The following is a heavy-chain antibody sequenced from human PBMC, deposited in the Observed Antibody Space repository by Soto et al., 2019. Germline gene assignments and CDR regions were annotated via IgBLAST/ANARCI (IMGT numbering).Heavy chain of an antibody. Sequence: SVKVSCTASGGTFSSYAISWVRQAPGQGLEWMGGIIPIFGTANYAQKFQGRVTITADESTSTAYMELSSLRSEDTAVYYCARDRRYNWNSDYYYYGMDVWGQGTTVTVSS. D-gene: IGHD1-7*01. CDR3: ARDRRYNWNSDYYYYGMDV. V-gene: IGHV1-69*13. CDR2: IIPIFGTA. CDR1: GGTFSSYA. J-gene: IGHJ6*02.